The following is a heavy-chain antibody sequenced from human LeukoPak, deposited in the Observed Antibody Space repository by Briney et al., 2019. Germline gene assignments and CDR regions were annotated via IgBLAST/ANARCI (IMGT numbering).Heavy chain of an antibody. V-gene: IGHV3-23*01. D-gene: IGHD6-19*01. Sequence: GGSLRLSCAASGFTFSSYAMSWVRQAPGKGLEWVSTISGSGGSTNYADPATGRFTISRDNSKNTLHLQMNSLRAEDTAVYHCAKDRGSGWGIDYWGQGTLVTVSS. J-gene: IGHJ4*02. CDR3: AKDRGSGWGIDY. CDR2: ISGSGGST. CDR1: GFTFSSYA.